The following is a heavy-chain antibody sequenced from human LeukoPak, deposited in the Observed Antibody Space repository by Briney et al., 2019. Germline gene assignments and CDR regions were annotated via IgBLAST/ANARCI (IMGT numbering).Heavy chain of an antibody. CDR3: ARTDTSGWSRPLDC. D-gene: IGHD6-19*01. Sequence: GGSLRLSCAASGFTVSSSFIYWVRRAPGKGLEWVSFIHRDDKTYYADSVKGRFTISRDNYNNTLLLQMNSLRAEDTAVYYCARTDTSGWSRPLDCWGQGTLVTVSS. CDR1: GFTVSSSF. CDR2: IHRDDKT. J-gene: IGHJ4*02. V-gene: IGHV3-53*05.